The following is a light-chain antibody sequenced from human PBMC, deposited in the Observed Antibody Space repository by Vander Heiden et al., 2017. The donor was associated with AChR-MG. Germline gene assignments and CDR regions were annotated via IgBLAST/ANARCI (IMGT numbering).Light chain of an antibody. CDR3: QKYNSAPWT. J-gene: IGKJ1*01. Sequence: DSQMPQSPSSLSASVGDRVTITCRASQGISNYLAWYQQKPGKVPKLLIYAASTLQSGVPSRFSGSGSGTDFTLTISSMQPEDVATYYCQKYNSAPWTFGQGTKVEIK. CDR1: QGISNY. CDR2: AAS. V-gene: IGKV1-27*01.